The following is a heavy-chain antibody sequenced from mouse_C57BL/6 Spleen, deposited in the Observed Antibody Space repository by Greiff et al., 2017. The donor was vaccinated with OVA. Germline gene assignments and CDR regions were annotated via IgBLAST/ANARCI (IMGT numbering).Heavy chain of an antibody. CDR1: GFTFSDYG. CDR2: ISSGSSTI. Sequence: EVQRVESGGGLVKPGGSLKLSCAASGFTFSDYGMHWVRQAPEKGLEWVAYISSGSSTIYYADTVKGRFTISRDNAKNTLFLQMTSLRSEDTAMYYCARADYGSSYWFAYWGQGTLVTVSA. CDR3: ARADYGSSYWFAY. J-gene: IGHJ3*01. D-gene: IGHD1-1*01. V-gene: IGHV5-17*01.